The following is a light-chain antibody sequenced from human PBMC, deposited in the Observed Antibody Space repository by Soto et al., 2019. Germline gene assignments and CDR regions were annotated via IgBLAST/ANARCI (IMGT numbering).Light chain of an antibody. CDR1: SSNIGGNS. J-gene: IGLJ3*02. CDR3: GSYADTTTWV. Sequence: QSVLAQPPSVSAAPGQKVTISCSGSSSNIGGNSVSWYQQLPGTAPKLLIYDDNKRPSGIPDRFSGSKSGTSATLGITGFQTGDEADYYCGSYADTTTWVFGGGTKVTVL. CDR2: DDN. V-gene: IGLV1-51*01.